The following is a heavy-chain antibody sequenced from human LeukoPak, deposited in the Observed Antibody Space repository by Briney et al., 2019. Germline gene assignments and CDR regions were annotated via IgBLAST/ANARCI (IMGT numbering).Heavy chain of an antibody. V-gene: IGHV4-59*08. Sequence: PSETLSLTCTVSGGSISSYYWSWIRQPPGKGLEWIGYIYYSGSTNYNPSLKSRVTISVDTSKNQFSLKLSSVTAADTAVYYYARVPAAADPGWFDPWGQGTLVTVSS. CDR2: IYYSGST. CDR3: ARVPAAADPGWFDP. D-gene: IGHD6-13*01. J-gene: IGHJ5*02. CDR1: GGSISSYY.